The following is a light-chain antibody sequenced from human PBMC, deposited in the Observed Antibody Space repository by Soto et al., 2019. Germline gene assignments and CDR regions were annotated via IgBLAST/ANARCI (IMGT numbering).Light chain of an antibody. CDR1: GSNIGNNY. CDR2: YDN. CDR3: GTWDNSLSAGGV. Sequence: QSVLTQPPSVSAAPGQKVTISCSGSGSNIGNNYVSWYQQLPGTAPKLLIYYDNKRPSGIPDRFSGSKSGTSATLGITGLQTGDEADYYRGTWDNSLSAGGVFGGGTKLTVL. V-gene: IGLV1-51*01. J-gene: IGLJ3*02.